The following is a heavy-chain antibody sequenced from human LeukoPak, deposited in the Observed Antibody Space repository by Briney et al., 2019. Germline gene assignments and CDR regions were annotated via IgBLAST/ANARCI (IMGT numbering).Heavy chain of an antibody. CDR3: ARDREGIAAAGTRSFDY. CDR2: ISSSSSYI. CDR1: GFTFSSYS. D-gene: IGHD6-13*01. J-gene: IGHJ4*02. Sequence: GGSLRLSCAASGFTFSSYSMNWVRQAPGKGLEWVSSISSSSSYIYYADSVKGRFTIPRDNAKNSLYLQMNSLRAEDTAVYYCARDREGIAAAGTRSFDYWGQGTLVTVSS. V-gene: IGHV3-21*01.